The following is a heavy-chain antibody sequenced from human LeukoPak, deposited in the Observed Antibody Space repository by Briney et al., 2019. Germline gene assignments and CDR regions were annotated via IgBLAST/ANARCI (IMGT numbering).Heavy chain of an antibody. Sequence: SETLSLTCTVSGGSISSSSYYWGWIRQPPGKGLEWIGSIYYSGSTYCNPSLKSRVTISVDTSKNQFSLKLSSVTAADTAVYYCARQRVWDSSGWNGYYYGMDVWGQGTTVTVSS. V-gene: IGHV4-39*01. CDR3: ARQRVWDSSGWNGYYYGMDV. J-gene: IGHJ6*02. D-gene: IGHD6-19*01. CDR2: IYYSGST. CDR1: GGSISSSSYY.